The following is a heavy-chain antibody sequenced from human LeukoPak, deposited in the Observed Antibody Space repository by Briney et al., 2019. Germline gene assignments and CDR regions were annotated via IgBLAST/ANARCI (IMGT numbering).Heavy chain of an antibody. J-gene: IGHJ4*02. CDR1: GGSISSYY. CDR3: ATGYRIGWSSGYFDY. D-gene: IGHD6-19*01. V-gene: IGHV4-59*04. Sequence: SETLSLTCTVSGGSISSYYWSWIRQPPGKGLEWIGYIYYSGSTYYNPSLEGRVTISVDTSKNQFSLKLSSVTATDTAVYYCATGYRIGWSSGYFDYWGQGTLVATSS. CDR2: IYYSGST.